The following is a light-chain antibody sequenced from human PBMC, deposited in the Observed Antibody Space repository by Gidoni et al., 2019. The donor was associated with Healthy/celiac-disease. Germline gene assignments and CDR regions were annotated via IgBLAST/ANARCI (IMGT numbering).Light chain of an antibody. J-gene: IGKJ3*01. CDR2: DAS. Sequence: EIVLTQSPATLSLSPGERATLPCRASQSVSSYLAWYQQKPVQAPRLLIYDASNRATGIPARFSGSGSGTDFTLTISSLEPEDFAVYYCQQRSNWPPLTFGPGTKVDIK. CDR1: QSVSSY. V-gene: IGKV3-11*01. CDR3: QQRSNWPPLT.